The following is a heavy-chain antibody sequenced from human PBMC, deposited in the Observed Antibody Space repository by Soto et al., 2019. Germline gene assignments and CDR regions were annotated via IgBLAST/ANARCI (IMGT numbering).Heavy chain of an antibody. Sequence: SETLSLTCAVYGVSFSGYYWSWIRQPPGKGLEWIGEINHSGSTNYNPSLKSRVTISVDTSKNQFSLKLSSVTAADTAVYYCARAFDDFASFDPWGQGTLVTVSS. CDR2: INHSGST. D-gene: IGHD3-3*01. CDR3: ARAFDDFASFDP. V-gene: IGHV4-34*01. CDR1: GVSFSGYY. J-gene: IGHJ5*02.